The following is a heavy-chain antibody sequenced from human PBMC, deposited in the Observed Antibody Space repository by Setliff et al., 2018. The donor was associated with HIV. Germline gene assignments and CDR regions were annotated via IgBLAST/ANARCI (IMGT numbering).Heavy chain of an antibody. D-gene: IGHD1-26*01. Sequence: SCAASGFTFRSYAMSWVRQAPGKGLEWVSGISGSGGSKYYADSVKGRFTISRGNSKSMLYVQMNSLRVEDTAVYYCAKAWQLLPSDAFDIWGQGTMVTVSS. V-gene: IGHV3-23*01. CDR3: AKAWQLLPSDAFDI. CDR2: ISGSGGSK. CDR1: GFTFRSYA. J-gene: IGHJ3*02.